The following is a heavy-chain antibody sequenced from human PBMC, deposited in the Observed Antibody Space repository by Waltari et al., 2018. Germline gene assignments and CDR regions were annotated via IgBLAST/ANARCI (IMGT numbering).Heavy chain of an antibody. CDR1: GCTFSDYD. V-gene: IGHV3-13*01. Sequence: EVQLVESGGGLVQPGGSLRLSCAASGCTFSDYDIHWVRQATGKSLEWVSAIGTAGDTYYPGSVKGRFTISRENAKNSVYLQMNTLRAGDTAVYYCARGDKTAGFSSYDPIDYWGQGTLVTVSS. D-gene: IGHD5-12*01. J-gene: IGHJ4*02. CDR2: IGTAGDT. CDR3: ARGDKTAGFSSYDPIDY.